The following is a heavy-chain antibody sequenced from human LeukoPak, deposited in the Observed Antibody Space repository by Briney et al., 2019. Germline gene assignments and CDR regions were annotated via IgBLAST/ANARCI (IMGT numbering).Heavy chain of an antibody. V-gene: IGHV3-74*01. CDR2: INSDGSSA. J-gene: IGHJ3*02. CDR1: GFTFSSYW. Sequence: PGGSLRLSCAASGFTFSSYWMHWVRQAPGKGLVWVSRINSDGSSASYADSVKGRFTISRDNAKKTLYLQMNSLRAEDTAVYYCARDGLSETPFDIWGQGTMVTVSS. CDR3: ARDGLSETPFDI.